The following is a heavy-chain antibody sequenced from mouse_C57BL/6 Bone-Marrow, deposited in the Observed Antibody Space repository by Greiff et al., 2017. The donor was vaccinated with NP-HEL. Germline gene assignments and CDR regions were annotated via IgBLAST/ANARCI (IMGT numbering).Heavy chain of an antibody. D-gene: IGHD5-5*01. Sequence: QVQLKESGPELVKPGASVKISCKASGYSFTSYYIHWVKQRPGQGLEWIGWIYPGSGNTKYNEKFKGKATLTADTSSSTAYMQLSSLTSEDSAVYYCAIYLGYFDYWGQGTTLTVSS. CDR3: AIYLGYFDY. J-gene: IGHJ2*01. CDR2: IYPGSGNT. V-gene: IGHV1-66*01. CDR1: GYSFTSYY.